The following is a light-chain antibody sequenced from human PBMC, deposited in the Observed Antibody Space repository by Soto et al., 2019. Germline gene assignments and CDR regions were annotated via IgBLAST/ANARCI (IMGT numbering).Light chain of an antibody. CDR1: QDIATY. CDR2: DAS. CDR3: QHYNSYSEA. Sequence: DIQMTPSPSSLSASVGNRVTITCQASQDIATYLNWYQQKPGKAPNLLIYDASNLETGVPSRFSGSGSGTEFTLTISSLQPDDFATYYCQHYNSYSEAFGQGTKVDIK. V-gene: IGKV1-33*01. J-gene: IGKJ1*01.